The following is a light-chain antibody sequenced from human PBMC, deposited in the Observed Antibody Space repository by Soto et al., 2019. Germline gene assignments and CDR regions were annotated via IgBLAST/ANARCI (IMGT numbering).Light chain of an antibody. Sequence: QLVLTQPPSASGTPGQRVTISCSGSSSNIGSNAVNWYQQLPGTAPTLLIYNNNQRPSGVPDRFSGSKSGTSASLAVNGLQSEDEADYYCAAWDDSLNGPLFGGGTKLTVL. V-gene: IGLV1-44*01. CDR1: SSNIGSNA. CDR2: NNN. J-gene: IGLJ3*02. CDR3: AAWDDSLNGPL.